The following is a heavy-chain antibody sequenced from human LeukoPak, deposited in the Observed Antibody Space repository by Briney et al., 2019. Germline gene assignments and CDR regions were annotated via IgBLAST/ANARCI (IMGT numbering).Heavy chain of an antibody. CDR3: ARVPYYDSSGYSDAFDI. D-gene: IGHD3-22*01. V-gene: IGHV4-34*01. Sequence: SETLSLTCAVYGGSFSGYYWNWIRQPPGNGLEWIGEISHSGSTNYNPSLKSRVTISVDTSKNQFSLKLSSVTAADTAVYYCARVPYYDSSGYSDAFDIWGQGTMVTVSS. J-gene: IGHJ3*02. CDR2: ISHSGST. CDR1: GGSFSGYY.